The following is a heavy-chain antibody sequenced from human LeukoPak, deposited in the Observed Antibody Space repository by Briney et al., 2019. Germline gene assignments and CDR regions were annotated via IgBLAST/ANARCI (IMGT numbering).Heavy chain of an antibody. J-gene: IGHJ4*02. CDR3: ARQKDFWSGPHDY. Sequence: GESLRISCKGSGYSFTSYWIGWVRQMPGKGLEWMGIIYPGDSDTRYSPSFQGQVTISADKSISTAYLQWSSLKASDTAMYYCARQKDFWSGPHDYWGQGTLVTVSS. CDR2: IYPGDSDT. D-gene: IGHD3-3*01. CDR1: GYSFTSYW. V-gene: IGHV5-51*01.